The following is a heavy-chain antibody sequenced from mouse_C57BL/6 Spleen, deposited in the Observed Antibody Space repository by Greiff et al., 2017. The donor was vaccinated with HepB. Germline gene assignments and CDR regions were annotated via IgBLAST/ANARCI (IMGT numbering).Heavy chain of an antibody. J-gene: IGHJ2*01. Sequence: LVKPGASVKLSCKASGYAFSSSWMNWVKQRPGKGLEWIGRIYPGDGDTNYNGKFKGKATLTADKSSSTAYMQLSSLTSEDSAVYFCAKFDLPYDYWGQGTTLTVSS. CDR3: AKFDLPYDY. V-gene: IGHV1-82*01. D-gene: IGHD2-1*01. CDR1: GYAFSSSW. CDR2: IYPGDGDT.